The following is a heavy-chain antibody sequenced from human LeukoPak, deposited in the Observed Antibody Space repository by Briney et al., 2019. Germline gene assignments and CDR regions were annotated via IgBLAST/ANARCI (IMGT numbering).Heavy chain of an antibody. V-gene: IGHV1-46*01. Sequence: ASVKVSCKASGYTFTSYYMHWVRQPPGQGLEWMGIINPSGGSTSYAQKFQGRVTMTRDTSTSTVYMELSSLRSEDTAVYYCARESFGDYYDSSGYPLFDYWGQGTLVTVSS. J-gene: IGHJ4*02. CDR1: GYTFTSYY. CDR2: INPSGGST. CDR3: ARESFGDYYDSSGYPLFDY. D-gene: IGHD3-22*01.